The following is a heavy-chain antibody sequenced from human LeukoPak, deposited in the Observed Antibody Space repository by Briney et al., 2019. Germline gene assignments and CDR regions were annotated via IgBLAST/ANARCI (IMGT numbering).Heavy chain of an antibody. CDR2: ISGSGGST. D-gene: IGHD3-10*01. Sequence: GGSLRLSCASSGFTFSSYAMSWVRQAPGKGLEWGSAISGSGGSTYYADSVKGRFTISRDNSKTTLYLQMNSLRAEDTAVYYCAKRRYYGSGSPLVFDYWGQGTLVTVSS. CDR1: GFTFSSYA. CDR3: AKRRYYGSGSPLVFDY. J-gene: IGHJ4*02. V-gene: IGHV3-23*01.